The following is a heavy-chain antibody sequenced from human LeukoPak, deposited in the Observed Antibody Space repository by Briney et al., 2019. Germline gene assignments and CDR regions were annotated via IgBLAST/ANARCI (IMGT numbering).Heavy chain of an antibody. CDR2: ISWNSGSI. CDR1: GFTFDDYA. CDR3: AKVSPPPGILTGWGAFDI. D-gene: IGHD3-9*01. Sequence: GGSLRLSCAASGFTFDDYAMHWVRQAPGKGLEWVSGISWNSGSIGYADSVKGRFTISRDNAKNSLYLQMNSLRAEDTALYYCAKVSPPPGILTGWGAFDIWGQGTMVTVSS. J-gene: IGHJ3*02. V-gene: IGHV3-9*01.